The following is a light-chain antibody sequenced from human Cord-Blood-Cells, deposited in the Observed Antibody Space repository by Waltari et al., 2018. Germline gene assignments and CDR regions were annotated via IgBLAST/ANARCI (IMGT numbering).Light chain of an antibody. CDR1: QSISSY. V-gene: IGKV1-39*01. Sequence: DIQMTQSPPSLSAFVGARVTITCRASQSISSYLNWYQQKPGKAPKLLIYAASSLQSGVPSRFSGSGSVTDFTLTISSLQPEDFATYYCQQSYSTPRTFGQGTKLEIK. CDR2: AAS. J-gene: IGKJ2*01. CDR3: QQSYSTPRT.